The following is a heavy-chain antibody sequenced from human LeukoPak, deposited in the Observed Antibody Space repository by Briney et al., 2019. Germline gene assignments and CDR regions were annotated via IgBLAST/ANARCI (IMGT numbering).Heavy chain of an antibody. V-gene: IGHV4-59*01. J-gene: IGHJ4*02. CDR2: IYYSGST. Sequence: PSETLSLTCTVSGGSISSYYWSWVRQPPGKGLEWIGYIYYSGSTNYNPSLKSRVTISVDTSKNQFSLKLRSVTAADTAVYYCARGVVTAPQTFDYWGQGTLVTVSS. CDR1: GGSISSYY. CDR3: ARGVVTAPQTFDY. D-gene: IGHD2-21*02.